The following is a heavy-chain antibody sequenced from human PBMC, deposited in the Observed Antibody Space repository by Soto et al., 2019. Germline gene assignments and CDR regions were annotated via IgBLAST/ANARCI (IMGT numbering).Heavy chain of an antibody. CDR3: ARVSATGWHVNGRDYFDH. CDR1: GFTFSSYA. V-gene: IGHV3-23*01. J-gene: IGHJ4*02. D-gene: IGHD6-19*01. Sequence: SGGSLRLSCAASGFTFSSYAMSWVRQAPGKGLEWVSAISGSGGSTYYADSVKGRFTISRDNSKNTLYLQMNSLRAEDTAVYYCARVSATGWHVNGRDYFDHWGLGTLVTVSS. CDR2: ISGSGGST.